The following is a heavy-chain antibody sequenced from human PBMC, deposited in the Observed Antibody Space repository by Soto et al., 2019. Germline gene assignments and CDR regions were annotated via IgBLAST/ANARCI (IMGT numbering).Heavy chain of an antibody. J-gene: IGHJ4*02. D-gene: IGHD4-17*01. CDR1: GGSITSHY. CDR2: IHHSGST. Sequence: SETLSLTCSVSGGSITSHYCSWFRQPPGKGLEWIGYIHHSGSTSYNPSLKSRVTMSVDTSKNQFSLKVNSVTAADTALYYCAREGDYGGNSVYFDYWGQGTQVTSPQ. CDR3: AREGDYGGNSVYFDY. V-gene: IGHV4-59*11.